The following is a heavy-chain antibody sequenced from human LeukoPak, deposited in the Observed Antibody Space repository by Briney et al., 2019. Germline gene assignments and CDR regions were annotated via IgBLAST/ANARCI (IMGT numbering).Heavy chain of an antibody. CDR1: GFTFSSYS. J-gene: IGHJ4*02. CDR2: ISSSSSYI. Sequence: PGGSLRLSCAASGFTFSSYSMNWVRQAPGKGLEWVSSISSSSSYIYYADSVKGRFTISRDNAKNSLYLQMNSLRAEDTAVYYCARERVSVYGAAADYWGQGTLVTVSS. V-gene: IGHV3-21*01. CDR3: ARERVSVYGAAADY. D-gene: IGHD5/OR15-5a*01.